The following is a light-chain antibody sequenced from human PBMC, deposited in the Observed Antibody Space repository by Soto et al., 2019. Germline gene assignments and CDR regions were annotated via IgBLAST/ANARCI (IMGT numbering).Light chain of an antibody. CDR3: QVWDSSSDRPV. V-gene: IGLV3-21*04. Sequence: SYELTQTPSLSVVPEKTASITCGGDNIGSQSVHWYQHKPGQAPILVMRYDSDRPSGIPERFSGSNSGNTATLTISRVEAGDEADYYCQVWDSSSDRPVFGGGTKVTVL. CDR2: YDS. CDR1: NIGSQS. J-gene: IGLJ3*02.